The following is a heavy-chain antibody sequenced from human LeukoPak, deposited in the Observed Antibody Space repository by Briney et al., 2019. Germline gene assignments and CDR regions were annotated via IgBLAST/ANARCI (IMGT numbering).Heavy chain of an antibody. V-gene: IGHV3-73*01. CDR3: TRQGSSGGFPFYYYYYMDV. CDR1: GFPFSGSA. CDR2: IRSKANSYPT. D-gene: IGHD2-15*01. J-gene: IGHJ6*03. Sequence: GGSLRLSCAASGFPFSGSAMLWVPQASGRGLEWVGRIRSKANSYPTAYAASVKGRFTISRDDSKDTAYLQMNSLKTEDTAVYYCTRQGSSGGFPFYYYYYMDVWGKGTTVTVSS.